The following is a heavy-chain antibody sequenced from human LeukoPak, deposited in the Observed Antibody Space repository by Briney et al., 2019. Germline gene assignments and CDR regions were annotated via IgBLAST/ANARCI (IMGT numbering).Heavy chain of an antibody. V-gene: IGHV1-18*01. J-gene: IGHJ4*02. D-gene: IGHD3-9*01. CDR1: GYTFTSYG. CDR3: ARGVDILTGYNYFDY. Sequence: ASVKVSCKASGYTFTSYGISWVRQAPGQGLEWMGWISAYNGNTNYAQKLQGRVTMTTDTSTSTAYMERRSLRSDDAAVYYCARGVDILTGYNYFDYWGQGTLVTVSS. CDR2: ISAYNGNT.